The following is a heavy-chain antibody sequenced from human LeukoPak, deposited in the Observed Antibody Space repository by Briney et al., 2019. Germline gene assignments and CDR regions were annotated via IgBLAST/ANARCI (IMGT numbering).Heavy chain of an antibody. J-gene: IGHJ5*02. CDR2: IKQDGSEE. D-gene: IGHD5-12*01. Sequence: GGSLRLSCAASGFTFSSYWMSWVRQAPGKGLEWVANIKQDGSEEYYVDSVKGRFTISRDNAKNSLYLQMNSLSAEDAAVYYCARDEGYDYNWFDPWGQGTLVTVSS. CDR1: GFTFSSYW. CDR3: ARDEGYDYNWFDP. V-gene: IGHV3-7*01.